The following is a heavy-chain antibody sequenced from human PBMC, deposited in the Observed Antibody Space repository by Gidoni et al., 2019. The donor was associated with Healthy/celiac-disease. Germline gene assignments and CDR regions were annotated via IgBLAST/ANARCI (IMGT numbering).Heavy chain of an antibody. J-gene: IGHJ4*02. V-gene: IGHV4-34*01. CDR3: ARGRHSYDYVWGSYRLDY. CDR1: GGSFSGSY. D-gene: IGHD3-16*02. CDR2: INYSGST. Sequence: QVQLQQWGAGMLKPSESLSLNCAVYGGSFSGSYWSWIRQPPGKGLEWIGEINYSGSTNYNPSLTSRVTISVDMSMNQFFLRLTSVTAADTAVYYCARGRHSYDYVWGSYRLDYWGQGTLVTVSS.